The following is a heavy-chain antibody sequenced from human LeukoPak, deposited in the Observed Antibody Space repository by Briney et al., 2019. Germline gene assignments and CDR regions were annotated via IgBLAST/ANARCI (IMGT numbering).Heavy chain of an antibody. Sequence: GESLKISCKGSGYSFTSYWIGWVRQTPGKGLEWMGIIYPGDPDTRYSPSFQGQVTISADKSISTAYLQWSSLKASDTAMYYCARRRYYYDSSGYPSNGFEYWGQGTLVTVSS. CDR2: IYPGDPDT. V-gene: IGHV5-51*01. CDR3: ARRRYYYDSSGYPSNGFEY. J-gene: IGHJ4*02. D-gene: IGHD3-22*01. CDR1: GYSFTSYW.